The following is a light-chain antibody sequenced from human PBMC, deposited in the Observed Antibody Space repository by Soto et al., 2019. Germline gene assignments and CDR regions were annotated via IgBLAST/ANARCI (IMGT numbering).Light chain of an antibody. J-gene: IGKJ2*02. Sequence: ETVMTQSPATLSVSPGERATLSCRASQSVSSNLAWYQQKPGQAPRLLIYDASTRATGIPARFSGSGSGTEFSLTISRLQSEDFEVYYCQQYNNWPPCTFGQGTKLEIK. CDR3: QQYNNWPPCT. CDR1: QSVSSN. CDR2: DAS. V-gene: IGKV3-15*01.